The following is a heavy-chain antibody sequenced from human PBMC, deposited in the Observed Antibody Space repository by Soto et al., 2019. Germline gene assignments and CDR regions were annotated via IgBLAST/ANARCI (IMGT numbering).Heavy chain of an antibody. Sequence: GSLRLSCAASGFTFNNFAMHLVLQAPGKGLEWVAFISYDGTYKYYADSVRGRFTVYRDNSKSTLFLQMNSLKFEDTAVYVCANEVDVAFSSLQYGMDVWGQGTTVTVSS. CDR3: ANEVDVAFSSLQYGMDV. J-gene: IGHJ6*02. CDR2: ISYDGTYK. D-gene: IGHD5-12*01. CDR1: GFTFNNFA. V-gene: IGHV3-30*14.